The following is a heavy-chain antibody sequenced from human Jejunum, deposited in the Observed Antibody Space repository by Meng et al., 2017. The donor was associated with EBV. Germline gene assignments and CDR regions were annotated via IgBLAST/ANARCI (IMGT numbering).Heavy chain of an antibody. V-gene: IGHV1-8*01. CDR3: ARGDGYNLY. D-gene: IGHD5-24*01. Sequence: REQSGAEVKKPGASVKVSCKASGYTFTTHHINWVRQATGQGLEYMGWMSPDNGDTGYAQNFQGRLTMTRDTSISTAYMELSSLTSDDTAVYYCARGDGYNLYWGQGTLVTVSS. CDR1: GYTFTTHH. J-gene: IGHJ4*02. CDR2: MSPDNGDT.